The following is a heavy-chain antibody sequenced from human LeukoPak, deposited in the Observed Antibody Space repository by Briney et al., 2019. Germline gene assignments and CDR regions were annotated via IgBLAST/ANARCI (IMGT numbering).Heavy chain of an antibody. Sequence: SETLSLTCTVSGGSISSGTYSWNWIRQPAGEGLEWIGRIYTSGSTNYNPSLKSRVTISVDTSKSQFSLRLTSVTAADTAVYYCARHVRFLEWLSSYYFDYWGQGTLVTVSS. CDR3: ARHVRFLEWLSSYYFDY. V-gene: IGHV4-61*02. J-gene: IGHJ4*02. D-gene: IGHD3-3*01. CDR1: GGSISSGTYS. CDR2: IYTSGST.